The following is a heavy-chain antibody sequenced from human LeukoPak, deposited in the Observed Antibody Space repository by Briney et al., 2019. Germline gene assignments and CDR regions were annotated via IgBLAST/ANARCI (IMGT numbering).Heavy chain of an antibody. CDR1: GGTFSSYA. J-gene: IGHJ5*02. V-gene: IGHV1-69*05. D-gene: IGHD3-22*01. Sequence: SVKVSCKASGGTFSSYAISWVRQAPGQGLEWMGGIIPIFGTANYAQKFQGRVTITTDESTSTAYMELSSLKSEDTAVYYCASTYDSSGYYSPSWFDPWGQGTLVTVSS. CDR3: ASTYDSSGYYSPSWFDP. CDR2: IIPIFGTA.